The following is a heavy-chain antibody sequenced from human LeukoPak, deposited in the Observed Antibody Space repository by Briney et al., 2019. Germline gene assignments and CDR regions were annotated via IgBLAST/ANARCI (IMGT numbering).Heavy chain of an antibody. CDR1: GYTFSGYY. J-gene: IGHJ4*02. V-gene: IGHV1-2*02. CDR2: INPNSGGT. D-gene: IGHD3-10*01. Sequence: VSVKVSCKASGYTFSGYYMHWVRQAPGQGLEWMGWINPNSGGTDYAQKFQGRVTMTRDTSISTAYMELSRLRSDDTAVYYCASGDRVTMLRGGNIGYFDYWGQGTLVTVSS. CDR3: ASGDRVTMLRGGNIGYFDY.